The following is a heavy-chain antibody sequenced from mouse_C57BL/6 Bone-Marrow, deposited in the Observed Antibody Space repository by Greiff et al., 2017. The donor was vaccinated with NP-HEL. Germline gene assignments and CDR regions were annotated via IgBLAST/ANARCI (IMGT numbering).Heavy chain of an antibody. J-gene: IGHJ1*03. V-gene: IGHV1-18*01. D-gene: IGHD1-1*01. CDR2: INPNNGGT. Sequence: EVQLQQSGPELVKPGASVKIPCKASGYTFTDYNMDWVKQSHGKSLEWIGDINPNNGGTIYNQKFKGKATLTVDKSSSTAYMELRSLTSEDTAVYYCARRDYGSSYPRYFDVWGTGTTVTVSS. CDR3: ARRDYGSSYPRYFDV. CDR1: GYTFTDYN.